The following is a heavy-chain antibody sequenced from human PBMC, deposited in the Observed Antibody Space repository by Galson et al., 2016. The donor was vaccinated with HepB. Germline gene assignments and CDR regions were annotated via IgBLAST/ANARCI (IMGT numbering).Heavy chain of an antibody. D-gene: IGHD6-19*01. CDR3: ARLGGSGWTSDF. J-gene: IGHJ4*02. CDR2: IKGDGSEK. Sequence: SLRLSCAVSGSTLSYHWMNWVRQAPGKGLEWVATIKGDGSEKRYVDSVKGRFTLSRGNAESSLFLQMDSLRAEDTAVYYCARLGGSGWTSDFWGQGTLVTVSS. CDR1: GSTLSYHW. V-gene: IGHV3-7*01.